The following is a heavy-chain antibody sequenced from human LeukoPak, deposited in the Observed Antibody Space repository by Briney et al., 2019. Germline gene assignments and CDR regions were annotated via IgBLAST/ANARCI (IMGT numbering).Heavy chain of an antibody. CDR3: ARDLGDGPLGYYYYMDV. CDR1: GGSISSGSYY. D-gene: IGHD3-10*01. J-gene: IGHJ6*03. Sequence: SETLSLTCTVSGGSISSGSYYWSWIRQPAGKGLEWIGRIYTSGSTNYNPSLKSRVTISVDTSKNQFSLKLSSVTAADTAVYYCARDLGDGPLGYYYYMDVWGKGTTVTISS. CDR2: IYTSGST. V-gene: IGHV4-61*02.